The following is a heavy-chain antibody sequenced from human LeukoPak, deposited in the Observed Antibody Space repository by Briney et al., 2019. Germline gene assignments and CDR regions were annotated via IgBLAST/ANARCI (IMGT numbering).Heavy chain of an antibody. CDR2: ISGSGGST. CDR3: AKDLRSEDYDFWSGNWFDP. J-gene: IGHJ5*02. D-gene: IGHD3-3*01. CDR1: GFTFSSYA. Sequence: GGSLRLSCAASGFTFSSYAMSWVRQAPGKGLEWVSAISGSGGSTYYADSVKGRFTISRDNPKNTLYLQMNSLRAEDTAVYYCAKDLRSEDYDFWSGNWFDPWGQGTLVTVSS. V-gene: IGHV3-23*01.